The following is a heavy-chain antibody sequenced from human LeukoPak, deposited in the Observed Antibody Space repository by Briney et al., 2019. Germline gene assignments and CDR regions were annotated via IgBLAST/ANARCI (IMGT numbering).Heavy chain of an antibody. V-gene: IGHV4-4*02. CDR2: IYHSGST. J-gene: IGHJ6*03. D-gene: IGHD6-13*01. CDR1: GGSISSSNW. CDR3: ARASMGIAAAGGDYYYYYMDV. Sequence: SETLSLTCAVSGGSISSSNWWSWVRQPPGKGLEWIGEIYHSGSTNYNPSLKSRVTISVDTSKNQFSLKLSSVTAADTAVYYCARASMGIAAAGGDYYYYYMDVWGKGTTVTVSS.